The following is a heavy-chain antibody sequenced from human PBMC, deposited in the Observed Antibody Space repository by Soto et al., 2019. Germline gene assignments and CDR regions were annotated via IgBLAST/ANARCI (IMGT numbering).Heavy chain of an antibody. Sequence: NPXETLSLTCTVSGGSISSGGYYGSWIRQHPGKGLEWIGYIYYSGSTYYNPSLKSRVTISVDTSKNQFSLKLSSVTAADTAVYYCARDLGSSSWYYWFDPWGQGTLVTVSS. D-gene: IGHD6-13*01. CDR3: ARDLGSSSWYYWFDP. CDR1: GGSISSGGYY. J-gene: IGHJ5*02. V-gene: IGHV4-31*03. CDR2: IYYSGST.